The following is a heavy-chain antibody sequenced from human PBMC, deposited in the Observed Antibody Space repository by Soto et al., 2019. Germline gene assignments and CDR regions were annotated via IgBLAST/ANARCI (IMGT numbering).Heavy chain of an antibody. V-gene: IGHV3-33*01. J-gene: IGHJ4*02. CDR1: GFTFSSYG. CDR2: IWYDGSNK. Sequence: GGSLRLSCAASGFTFSSYGMHWVRQAPGKGLEWVAVIWYDGSNKYYADSVKGRFTISRDNSKNTLYLQMNSLRAEDTAVYYCARAEYSSGWYSHDYFDYWGQGTLVTVS. CDR3: ARAEYSSGWYSHDYFDY. D-gene: IGHD6-19*01.